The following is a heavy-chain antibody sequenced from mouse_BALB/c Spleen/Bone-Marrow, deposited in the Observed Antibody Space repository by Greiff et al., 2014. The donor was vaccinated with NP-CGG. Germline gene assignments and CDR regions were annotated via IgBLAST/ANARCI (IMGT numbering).Heavy chain of an antibody. Sequence: DVKLVESGGGLVKPGGSLKLSCAASGFTFSSYAMSWVRQTPEKRLEWVASISSGGSTYYPDSVKGRFTISRDNARNILYLQMSSLRSEDTAMYYCARGGGYYYAMDYWGQGTSVTASS. CDR2: ISSGGST. V-gene: IGHV5-6-5*01. CDR3: ARGGGYYYAMDY. J-gene: IGHJ4*01. CDR1: GFTFSSYA.